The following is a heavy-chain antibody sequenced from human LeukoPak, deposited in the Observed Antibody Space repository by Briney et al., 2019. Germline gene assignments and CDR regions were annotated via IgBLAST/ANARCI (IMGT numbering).Heavy chain of an antibody. D-gene: IGHD6-13*01. V-gene: IGHV3-11*04. CDR2: ISSSGTTI. CDR3: ARDSRIAVVGTAYYYYGMDV. J-gene: IGHJ6*02. Sequence: KPGGSLRLSCAASGFTFSDYYMSWIRQAPGKGLEWVSYISSSGTTIYYADSVKGRFTISRDNAKNSLYLQMNSLRAEDTAVYYCARDSRIAVVGTAYYYYGMDVWGQGTTVTVSS. CDR1: GFTFSDYY.